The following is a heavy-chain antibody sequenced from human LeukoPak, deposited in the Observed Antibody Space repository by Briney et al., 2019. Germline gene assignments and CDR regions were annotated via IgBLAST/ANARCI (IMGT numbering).Heavy chain of an antibody. CDR2: MFPDGRT. CDR1: GFSVNDNY. J-gene: IGHJ4*02. Sequence: PAGSLRLSCAVSGFSVNDNYMSWVRQAPGKGLQWVSVMFPDGRTYYADSVKGRFTISRDLARNTLLLQMHSLRADDTAAHYCARTNPVYGDYDYWGQGTLVTVSS. V-gene: IGHV3-53*01. CDR3: ARTNPVYGDYDY. D-gene: IGHD4-17*01.